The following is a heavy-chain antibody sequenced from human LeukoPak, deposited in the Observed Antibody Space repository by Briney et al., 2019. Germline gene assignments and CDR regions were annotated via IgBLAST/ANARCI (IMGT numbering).Heavy chain of an antibody. V-gene: IGHV3-7*01. CDR2: IKQDGSEK. CDR1: GFTFSSYW. J-gene: IGHJ4*02. D-gene: IGHD3-10*01. CDR3: ARDRPTLLEAWFGELLPDY. Sequence: PGGSLRLSCAASGFTFSSYWMSWVRQAPGKGLEWVANIKQDGSEKYYVDSVKGRFTISRDNAKNSLYLQMNSLRAEDTAVYYCARDRPTLLEAWFGELLPDYWGQGTLVTVSS.